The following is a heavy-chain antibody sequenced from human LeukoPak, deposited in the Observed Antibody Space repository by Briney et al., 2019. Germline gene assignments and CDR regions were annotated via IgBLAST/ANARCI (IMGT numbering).Heavy chain of an antibody. V-gene: IGHV3-23*01. J-gene: IGHJ4*02. Sequence: RTGGSLRLSCAAAGFTFSHYGMSWVRQAPGKGLEWVSSLSGSGNKTYYADSVKGRFTISRDNSKDTLYLDVSSLRVDDTAVYYCAKMWRVGGATTLDYWGQGTLVTVSS. D-gene: IGHD3-16*01. CDR1: GFTFSHYG. CDR2: LSGSGNKT. CDR3: AKMWRVGGATTLDY.